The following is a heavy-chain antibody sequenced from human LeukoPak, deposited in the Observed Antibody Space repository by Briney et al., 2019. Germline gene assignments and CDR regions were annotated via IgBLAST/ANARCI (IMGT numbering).Heavy chain of an antibody. D-gene: IGHD4-17*01. CDR3: AKDHEPWTTWGYFDS. V-gene: IGHV3-23*01. CDR2: IRPGADKT. Sequence: HAGGSLRLSCAASGFPFSSYAMTWVRLSPGKGLEWVSSIRPGADKTYYADSVKGRFTISRDNSKNTLYLQMNSLRAEDTAVYYCAKDHEPWTTWGYFDSWGQGTLVTVSS. CDR1: GFPFSSYA. J-gene: IGHJ4*02.